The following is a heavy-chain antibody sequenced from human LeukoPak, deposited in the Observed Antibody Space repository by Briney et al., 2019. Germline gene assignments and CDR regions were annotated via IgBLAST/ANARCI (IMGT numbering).Heavy chain of an antibody. V-gene: IGHV1-8*03. D-gene: IGHD5-12*01. Sequence: GASVKLSCTASGYTFTSYEINWVRQAPGQGLEWMGWKNPNSGSTGYAQKFQGRVTITRNTSISTAYMELSGLRSEDTAVYYCARGRSTGYPYYFEYWGQGTLVTVSS. J-gene: IGHJ4*02. CDR3: ARGRSTGYPYYFEY. CDR1: GYTFTSYE. CDR2: KNPNSGST.